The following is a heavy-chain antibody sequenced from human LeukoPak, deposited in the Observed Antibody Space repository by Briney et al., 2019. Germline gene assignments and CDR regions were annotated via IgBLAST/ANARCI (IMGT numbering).Heavy chain of an antibody. V-gene: IGHV1-8*01. CDR2: MNPNRGNT. Sequence: ASVKVSCKASGYTFTSYDIKWVRQATGQGLEWMGWMNPNRGNTGYAQKFQGRVTMTRNTSISTAYMELSSLRSEDTAVYYCARVLWFGEFYYYGMDVWGQGTTVTVSS. CDR1: GYTFTSYD. J-gene: IGHJ6*02. CDR3: ARVLWFGEFYYYGMDV. D-gene: IGHD3-10*01.